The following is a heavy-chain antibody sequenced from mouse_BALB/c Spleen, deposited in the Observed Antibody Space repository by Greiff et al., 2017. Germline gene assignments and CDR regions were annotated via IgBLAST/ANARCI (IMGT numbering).Heavy chain of an antibody. Sequence: LVESGAELVRPGTSVKVSCKASGYAFTNYLIEWVKQRPGQGLEWIGVINPGSGGTNYNEKFKGKATLTADKSSSTAYMQLSSLTSDDSAVYFCARLGYDGGDWGQGTTLTVSS. D-gene: IGHD2-2*01. CDR3: ARLGYDGGD. CDR1: GYAFTNYL. CDR2: INPGSGGT. V-gene: IGHV1-54*01. J-gene: IGHJ2*01.